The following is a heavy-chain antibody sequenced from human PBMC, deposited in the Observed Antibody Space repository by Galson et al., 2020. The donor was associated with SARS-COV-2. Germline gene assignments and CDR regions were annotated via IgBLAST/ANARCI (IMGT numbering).Heavy chain of an antibody. CDR1: GFTFSSYG. CDR2: ISYDGSNK. J-gene: IGHJ6*03. Sequence: GGPLRLSCAASGFTFSSYGMHWVRQAPGKGLEWVAVISYDGSNKYYTDSVKGRFTISRDNSKSTLFLQMNSLRAEDTAVYYCARGPNYYYMDVWGKGTTVTVSS. V-gene: IGHV3-30*03. CDR3: ARGPNYYYMDV.